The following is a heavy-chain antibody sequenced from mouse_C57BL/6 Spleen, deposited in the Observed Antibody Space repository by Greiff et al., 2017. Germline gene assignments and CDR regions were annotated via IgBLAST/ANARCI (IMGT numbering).Heavy chain of an antibody. CDR1: GFTFSSYA. CDR2: ISSGGDYI. CDR3: TRESYWYFDV. V-gene: IGHV5-9-1*02. Sequence: EVKVVESGEGLVKPGGSLKLSCAASGFTFSSYAMSWVRQTPEKRLEWVAYISSGGDYIYYADTVKGRFTISRDNARNTLYLQMSSLKSEDTAMYYCTRESYWYFDVWGTGTTVTVSS. J-gene: IGHJ1*03.